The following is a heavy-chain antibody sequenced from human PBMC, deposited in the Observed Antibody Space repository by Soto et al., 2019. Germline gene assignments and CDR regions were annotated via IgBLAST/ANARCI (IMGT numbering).Heavy chain of an antibody. D-gene: IGHD6-13*01. V-gene: IGHV1-58*01. J-gene: IGHJ4*02. CDR2: IVVGSGNT. Sequence: ASVKVSCKASGFTFTSSAVQWVRQARGQRLEWIGWIVVGSGNTNYAQKFQKRVTITRDMSTSTAYMELSSLRSEDTAVYYCAASSWYESHDYWGQGTLVTVSS. CDR1: GFTFTSSA. CDR3: AASSWYESHDY.